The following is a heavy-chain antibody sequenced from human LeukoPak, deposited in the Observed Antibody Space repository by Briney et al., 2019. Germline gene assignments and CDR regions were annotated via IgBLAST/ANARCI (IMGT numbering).Heavy chain of an antibody. V-gene: IGHV3-48*01. J-gene: IGHJ4*02. CDR1: GFTFSSYS. Sequence: PGGSLRLSCVVSGFTFSSYSMNWVRQAPGKGLEWVSYISSSSSTIYYADSVKGRFTISRDNAENPLYLQMNSLRVEDTAVYYCAREAGALDYWGQGTLVTVSS. D-gene: IGHD1-26*01. CDR2: ISSSSSTI. CDR3: AREAGALDY.